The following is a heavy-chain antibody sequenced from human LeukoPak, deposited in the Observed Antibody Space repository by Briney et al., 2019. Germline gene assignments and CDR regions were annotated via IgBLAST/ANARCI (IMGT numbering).Heavy chain of an antibody. CDR1: GFTVSSSN. V-gene: IGHV3-48*04. CDR3: ARDAGLRGAI. J-gene: IGHJ2*01. CDR2: ISAGSGTI. Sequence: GGSLRLSCAASGFTVSSSNMHWVRQFPGGDLEWLSYISAGSGTIYYADSLKGRFTTSRDNAKDSLYLEMKNVRVEDTAVYYCARDAGLRGAIWGRGTLVTVSS.